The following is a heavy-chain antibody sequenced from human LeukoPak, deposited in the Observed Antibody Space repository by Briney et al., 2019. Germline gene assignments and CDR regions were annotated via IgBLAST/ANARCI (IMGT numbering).Heavy chain of an antibody. CDR1: GYTFTSYD. CDR3: ARGPLYYDFWSGYYSSYYGMDV. D-gene: IGHD3-3*01. V-gene: IGHV1-8*01. J-gene: IGHJ6*02. CDR2: MNPNSGNT. Sequence: ASVKVSCKASGYTFTSYDINWVRQATGQGLGWMGWMNPNSGNTGYAQKFQGRVTMTRNTSISTAYMELNSLRSEDTAVYYCARGPLYYDFWSGYYSSYYGMDVWGQGTTVTVSS.